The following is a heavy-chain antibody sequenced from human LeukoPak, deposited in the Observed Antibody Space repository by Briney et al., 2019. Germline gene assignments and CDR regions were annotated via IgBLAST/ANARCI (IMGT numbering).Heavy chain of an antibody. Sequence: PSETLSLTCTVSGGSISSNSYYWGWIRQPPGKGLEWFGSIYYGGSTYYNPALKSRVPISLDTSKNQFSLKLSSVTAADTAVYYCARLSHYHDSSGYYLGSYYFDYWGQGTLVTVSS. CDR1: GGSISSNSYY. D-gene: IGHD3-22*01. V-gene: IGHV4-39*01. J-gene: IGHJ4*02. CDR2: IYYGGST. CDR3: ARLSHYHDSSGYYLGSYYFDY.